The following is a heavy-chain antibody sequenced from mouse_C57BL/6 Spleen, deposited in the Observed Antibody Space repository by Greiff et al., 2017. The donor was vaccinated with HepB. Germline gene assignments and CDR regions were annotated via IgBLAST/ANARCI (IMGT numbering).Heavy chain of an antibody. Sequence: QVQLQQSGAELVKPGASVKLSCKASGYTFTSYWMQWVKQRPGQGLEWIGAIDPSDSYTNYTQKFKGKATLTVDTSSSTAYMQLSSLTSEDSAVYYCARDDYDVYAMDYWGQGTSVTVSS. J-gene: IGHJ4*01. CDR3: ARDDYDVYAMDY. V-gene: IGHV1-50*01. D-gene: IGHD2-4*01. CDR1: GYTFTSYW. CDR2: IDPSDSYT.